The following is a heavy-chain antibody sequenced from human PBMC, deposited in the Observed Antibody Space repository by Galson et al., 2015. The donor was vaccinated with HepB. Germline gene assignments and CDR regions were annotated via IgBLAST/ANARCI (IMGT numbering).Heavy chain of an antibody. V-gene: IGHV3-9*01. Sequence: SLRLSCAASGFTFGDYAMHWVRQAPGKGLEWVSGISWNSGNICYADSVKGRFTISRDNAKNSLYLQMNSLRAEDTALYYCAKALLWFGELYAPPFDYWGQGTLVTVSS. J-gene: IGHJ4*02. CDR3: AKALLWFGELYAPPFDY. D-gene: IGHD3-10*01. CDR2: ISWNSGNI. CDR1: GFTFGDYA.